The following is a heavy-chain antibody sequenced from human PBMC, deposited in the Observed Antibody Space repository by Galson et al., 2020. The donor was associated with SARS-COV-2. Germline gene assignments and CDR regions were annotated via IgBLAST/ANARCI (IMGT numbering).Heavy chain of an antibody. Sequence: GESLKISCKGSGYSFTSYWIGWVRQMPGKGLEWMGIIYPGDSDTRYSPSSQGQVTISADRSINTAYLQWSSLKASDTVIYYCAKEVWVGNYYYGMDVWGQGTTVTVSS. CDR3: AKEVWVGNYYYGMDV. J-gene: IGHJ6*02. CDR2: IYPGDSDT. D-gene: IGHD2-15*01. V-gene: IGHV5-51*01. CDR1: GYSFTSYW.